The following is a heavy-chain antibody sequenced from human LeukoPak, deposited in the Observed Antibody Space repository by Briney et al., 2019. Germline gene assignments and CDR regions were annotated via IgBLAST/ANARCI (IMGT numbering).Heavy chain of an antibody. CDR2: VSGSGGDT. J-gene: IGHJ6*03. Sequence: GGSLRLSCVGSGFTFSWYSMSWVRQAPGKGLEWVSGVSGSGGDTNYADSVKGRFTISRDNSKNTLYLQMNSLRPEDTAVYYCARDPQFPDNYYYYMDVWGKGTTVTVSS. CDR1: GFTFSWYS. D-gene: IGHD1-14*01. CDR3: ARDPQFPDNYYYYMDV. V-gene: IGHV3-23*01.